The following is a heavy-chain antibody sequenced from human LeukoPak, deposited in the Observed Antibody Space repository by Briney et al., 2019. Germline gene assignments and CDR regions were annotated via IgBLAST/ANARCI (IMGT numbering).Heavy chain of an antibody. D-gene: IGHD3-10*01. CDR2: IYYSGST. J-gene: IGHJ4*02. CDR1: GGSISSGDYY. CDR3: ASYGGSGSYYDPWRDY. V-gene: IGHV4-30-4*01. Sequence: SQTLSLTCTVSGGSISSGDYYWSWIRQPPGKGLEWIGYIYYSGSTYYNPSLKSRVTISVDTSKNQFSLKLSSATAADTAVYYCASYGGSGSYYDPWRDYWGQGTLVTVSS.